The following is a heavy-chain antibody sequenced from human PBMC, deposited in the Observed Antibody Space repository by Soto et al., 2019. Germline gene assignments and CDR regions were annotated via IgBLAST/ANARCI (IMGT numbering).Heavy chain of an antibody. Sequence: ASVKVSCKASGGTFSSYAMHWVRQAPGQRLEWMGWINDGNGNTKYSQKFQGRVTITRDTSASTAYMELSSLRSEDTAVYYCARSIVVVTALDYWGQGTLVTVSS. V-gene: IGHV1-3*01. J-gene: IGHJ4*02. CDR3: ARSIVVVTALDY. CDR1: GGTFSSYA. CDR2: INDGNGNT. D-gene: IGHD2-21*02.